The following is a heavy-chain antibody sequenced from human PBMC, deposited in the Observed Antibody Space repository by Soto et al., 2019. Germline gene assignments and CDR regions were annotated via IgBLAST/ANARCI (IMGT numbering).Heavy chain of an antibody. CDR2: INHSGST. V-gene: IGHV4-34*01. D-gene: IGHD3-3*01. CDR3: ARKGRGVVIRNYYYYYMDV. Sequence: SETLSLTCAVYGGSFSGYYWSWIRQPPGKGLEWIGEINHSGSTNYNPSLKSRVTISVDTSKNQFSLKPSSVTAADTAVYYCARKGRGVVIRNYYYYYMDVWGKGTTVTVSS. J-gene: IGHJ6*03. CDR1: GGSFSGYY.